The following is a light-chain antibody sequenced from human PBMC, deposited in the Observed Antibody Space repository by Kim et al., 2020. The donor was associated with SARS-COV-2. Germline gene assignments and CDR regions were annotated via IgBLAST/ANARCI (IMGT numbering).Light chain of an antibody. V-gene: IGKV3-20*01. J-gene: IGKJ2*01. Sequence: IVLTQSPGTLSLSPGERATLLCRASQSISGTYFAWYRQKPGQAPRLLIYAASTRATGVPERFSGSGAGTDFTLTINRLEPEDSALYSCHQYGSSPFTFGQGNKLEI. CDR3: HQYGSSPFT. CDR2: AAS. CDR1: QSISGTY.